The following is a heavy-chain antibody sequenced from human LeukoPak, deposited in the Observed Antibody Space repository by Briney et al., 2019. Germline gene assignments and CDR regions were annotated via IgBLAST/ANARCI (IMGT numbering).Heavy chain of an antibody. CDR3: ARGLGTYDSDDLTWPMISF. J-gene: IGHJ4*02. Sequence: ASVKVSCKTSGYTFTSYEINWVRQATGQGLAWMGWMNPNSGDTAYAQKFQGRITMTRSTSISTAYMELSSLRSEDTAVYYCARGLGTYDSDDLTWPMISFWGQGTLVTVSS. V-gene: IGHV1-8*01. D-gene: IGHD3-22*01. CDR1: GYTFTSYE. CDR2: MNPNSGDT.